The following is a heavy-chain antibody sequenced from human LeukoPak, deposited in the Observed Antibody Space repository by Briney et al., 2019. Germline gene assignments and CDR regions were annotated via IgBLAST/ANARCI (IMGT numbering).Heavy chain of an antibody. Sequence: PGGSLRLSCAASGFAFSRYAMHWVRQAPGKGLEWVAVISYDGSNKYYADSVKGRFTISRDNSKNTLYLQMNSLRAEDTAVYYCANPVPGDGYNQGYWGQGTLVTVSS. CDR3: ANPVPGDGYNQGY. J-gene: IGHJ4*02. D-gene: IGHD5-24*01. CDR2: ISYDGSNK. V-gene: IGHV3-30*18. CDR1: GFAFSRYA.